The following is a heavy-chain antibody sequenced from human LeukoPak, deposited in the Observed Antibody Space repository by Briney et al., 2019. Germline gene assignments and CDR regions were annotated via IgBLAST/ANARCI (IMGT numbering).Heavy chain of an antibody. CDR3: AEGSPRDQTDRHFDY. CDR1: GFTVSSNY. V-gene: IGHV3-23*01. CDR2: ISGSGGST. J-gene: IGHJ4*02. D-gene: IGHD2-2*01. Sequence: GGSLRLSCAAYGFTVSSNYMSWVRQAPGKGLEWVSAISGSGGSTYYADSVKGRFTISRDNSKNTLYLQMNSLRAEDTAVYYCAEGSPRDQTDRHFDYWGQGTLVTVSS.